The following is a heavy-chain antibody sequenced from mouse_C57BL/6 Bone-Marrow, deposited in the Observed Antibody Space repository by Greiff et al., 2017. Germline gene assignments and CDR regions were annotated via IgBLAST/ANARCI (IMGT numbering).Heavy chain of an antibody. CDR2: INPYNGGT. Sequence: VQLQQSGPVLVKPGASVKMSCKASGYTFTDYYMNWVKQSHGKSLEWIGVINPYNGGTSYNQKFKGKATLTVDQSSSTAYMELNSLTSEDSAVYYCARPHYYGTREDYWGQGTTLTVSS. CDR3: ARPHYYGTREDY. J-gene: IGHJ2*01. D-gene: IGHD1-1*01. CDR1: GYTFTDYY. V-gene: IGHV1-19*01.